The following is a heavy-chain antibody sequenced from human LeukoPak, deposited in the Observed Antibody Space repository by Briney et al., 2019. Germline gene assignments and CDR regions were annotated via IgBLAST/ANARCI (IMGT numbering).Heavy chain of an antibody. J-gene: IGHJ4*02. CDR2: ISPYNGDT. CDR3: ARGGLSGIYGIDY. V-gene: IGHV1-18*01. Sequence: GASVKVSCRASGYTFNTYGVTWVRQVPGQGFEWMGWISPYNGDTNYAQKFQGRVTMTTDTLTSTVFMELRSLRPDDTAVYFCARGGLSGIYGIDYWGQGTLVTVSS. CDR1: GYTFNTYG. D-gene: IGHD1-26*01.